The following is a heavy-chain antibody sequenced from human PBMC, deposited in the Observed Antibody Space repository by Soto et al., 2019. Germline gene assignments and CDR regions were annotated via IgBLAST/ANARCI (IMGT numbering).Heavy chain of an antibody. J-gene: IGHJ6*02. CDR3: ATSYSGYDYDYYYGMDV. CDR1: DYTFTSYA. Sequence: QVQLVQSGAEEKKPGASVKVSCKASDYTFTSYAMHWVRQAPGQRFEWMGWINVGNGNTKYSQKFQGRVTITRATSASTAYMELSSLRSEDTAVYYCATSYSGYDYDYYYGMDVWGQGTTVTVSS. CDR2: INVGNGNT. D-gene: IGHD5-12*01. V-gene: IGHV1-3*05.